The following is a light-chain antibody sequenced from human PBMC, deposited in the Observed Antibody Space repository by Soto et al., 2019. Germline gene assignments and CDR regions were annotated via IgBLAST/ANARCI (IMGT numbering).Light chain of an antibody. CDR3: LQNMTWPWT. Sequence: DVVMTQSPLSLPVTLGQPASISCRSSQSLGYGDGNTYLSWFHQRPGQSPRRLIYKVSHRDSAVXDXXSGSGSGTDFTLKISRVEPEDVGTYYCLQNMTWPWTFGQGTKVEMK. CDR2: KVS. J-gene: IGKJ1*01. CDR1: QSLGYGDGNTY. V-gene: IGKV2-30*01.